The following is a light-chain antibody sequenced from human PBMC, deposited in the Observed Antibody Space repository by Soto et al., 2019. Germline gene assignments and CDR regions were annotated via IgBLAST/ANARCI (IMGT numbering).Light chain of an antibody. J-gene: IGKJ1*01. CDR1: QSISSW. V-gene: IGKV1-5*03. CDR3: QQYNSYSVT. Sequence: DIQMTQSPSTLSASVGDRVTITCRASQSISSWLAWYQQKPGKAPKLLIYKASNLESGVPSRFSGSGSGTEFTLTISSLQPDDCATYYCQQYNSYSVTFGQGTKVEIK. CDR2: KAS.